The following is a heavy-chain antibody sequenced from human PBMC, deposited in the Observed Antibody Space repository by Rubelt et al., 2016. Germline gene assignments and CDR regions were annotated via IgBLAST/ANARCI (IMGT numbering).Heavy chain of an antibody. V-gene: IGHV3-21*01. CDR3: VGGDRRDY. CDR1: GFTGSSKY. CDR2: ISSTSGHI. J-gene: IGHJ4*02. Sequence: EVQLVESGGGLIQPGGSLRLSCAASGFTGSSKYMSWVRQAPGKGLEGVPSISSTSGHIQYGDSLQRRFTISRDNAKNALFLQMNSLRAEDTALYYCVGGDRRDYWGQGTLVTVSS.